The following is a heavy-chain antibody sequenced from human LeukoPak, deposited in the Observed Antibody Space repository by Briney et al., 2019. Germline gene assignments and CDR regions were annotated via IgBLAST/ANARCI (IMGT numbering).Heavy chain of an antibody. D-gene: IGHD3-22*01. CDR1: GFTFSRYW. V-gene: IGHV3-74*01. J-gene: IGHJ1*01. Sequence: GGSLRLSCEASGFTFSRYWMHWARPARGRGLVWVSRIKSDGKTNYADSVKGRFTISRDNAKNTVSLQMDSLRAEDTGVYYCARAPSEVGGYYPEYFRHWGQGTLVTVPS. CDR3: ARAPSEVGGYYPEYFRH. CDR2: IKSDGKT.